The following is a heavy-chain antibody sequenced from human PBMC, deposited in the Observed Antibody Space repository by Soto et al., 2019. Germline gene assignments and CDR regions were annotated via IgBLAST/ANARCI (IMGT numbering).Heavy chain of an antibody. V-gene: IGHV3-7*03. D-gene: IGHD6-19*01. CDR3: ARAYSXGWYPPLKGYYYYGMDV. Sequence: GGSLRLSCAASGFTFSSYWMSWVRQDPGNGLEWVANIKQDGSEKYYVDSVKGRFTISRDNAKNSLYLQMNSLRAEDTAVYYCARAYSXGWYPPLKGYYYYGMDVWGQGTTVTVSS. J-gene: IGHJ6*01. CDR1: GFTFSSYW. CDR2: IKQDGSEK.